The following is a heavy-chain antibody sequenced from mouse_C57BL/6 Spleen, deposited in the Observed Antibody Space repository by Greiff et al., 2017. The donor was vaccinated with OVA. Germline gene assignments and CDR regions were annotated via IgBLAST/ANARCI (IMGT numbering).Heavy chain of an antibody. CDR2: IDPSDSYT. D-gene: IGHD2-2*01. CDR1: GYTFTSYW. CDR3: ARFGYDGDFAY. Sequence: QVQLQQPGAELVMPGASVKLSCKASGYTFTSYWMHWVKQRPGQGLEWIGEIDPSDSYTNYNQKFKGKSTLTVDKSSSTAYMQLSSLTSEDSAVYYCARFGYDGDFAYWGQGTLVTVSA. J-gene: IGHJ3*01. V-gene: IGHV1-69*01.